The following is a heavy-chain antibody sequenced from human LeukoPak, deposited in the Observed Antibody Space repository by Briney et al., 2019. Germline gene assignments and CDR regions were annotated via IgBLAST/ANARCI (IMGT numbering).Heavy chain of an antibody. CDR3: AKDFDSSGWYVAFDY. CDR2: IRYDGSNK. D-gene: IGHD6-19*01. CDR1: GFTVSSYG. Sequence: PGVSLRLYCAASGFTVSSYGMHWVRQAPGKGLEWVAFIRYDGSNKYYADSVKGRFTISRDNSKNTLYLQMNSLRAEDTAVYYCAKDFDSSGWYVAFDYWGQGTLVTVSS. V-gene: IGHV3-30*02. J-gene: IGHJ4*02.